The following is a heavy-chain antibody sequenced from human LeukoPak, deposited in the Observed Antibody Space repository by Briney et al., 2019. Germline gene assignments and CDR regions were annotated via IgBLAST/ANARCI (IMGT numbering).Heavy chain of an antibody. CDR2: IYHSGST. V-gene: IGHV4-38-2*01. CDR3: ARHPRVQYSSSSRDYYYYYYMDV. J-gene: IGHJ6*03. CDR1: GYSISSGYY. Sequence: SETLSLTXAVSGYSISSGYYWGWIRQPPGKGLEWIGSIYHSGSTYYNPSLKSRVTISVDTSKNQFSLKLSSVTAADTAVYYCARHPRVQYSSSSRDYYYYYYMDVWGKGTTVTVSS. D-gene: IGHD6-6*01.